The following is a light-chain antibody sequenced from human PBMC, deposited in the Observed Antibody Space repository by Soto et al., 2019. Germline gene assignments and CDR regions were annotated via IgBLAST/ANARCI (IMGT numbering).Light chain of an antibody. J-gene: IGLJ1*01. Sequence: SALTQPRSVSGSPGQSVTISCTGTSSDVGGHNYVSWYQQHPGKAPKLMISDVSRRPSGVPDRFSGSKSGNTASLTISGLQAEDEADYYCCSYAGGYSYVFGTGTKVTVL. V-gene: IGLV2-11*01. CDR1: SSDVGGHNY. CDR3: CSYAGGYSYV. CDR2: DVS.